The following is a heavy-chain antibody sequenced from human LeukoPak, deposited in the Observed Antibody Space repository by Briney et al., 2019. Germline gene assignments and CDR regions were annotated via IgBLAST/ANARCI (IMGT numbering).Heavy chain of an antibody. J-gene: IGHJ4*02. CDR3: AKVFGSGTYYFPDY. CDR1: GVTFSSYA. Sequence: GVSLRLSCAASGVTFSSYAMGWVRQAPGKGLEWVSAISGRGDSTYYADSVKGRFTISRDNSKNTLYLQMNSLRAEDTAVYFCAKVFGSGTYYFPDYWGQGTLVTVSS. D-gene: IGHD3-10*01. V-gene: IGHV3-23*01. CDR2: ISGRGDST.